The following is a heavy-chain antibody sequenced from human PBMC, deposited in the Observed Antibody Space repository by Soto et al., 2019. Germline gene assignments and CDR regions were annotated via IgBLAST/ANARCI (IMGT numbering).Heavy chain of an antibody. D-gene: IGHD3-10*01. CDR1: GGSISSGDYY. CDR2: IYYSGST. CDR3: ARGDYYGSGSYSQFDY. V-gene: IGHV4-30-4*01. Sequence: PSETLSLTCTVSGGSISSGDYYWSWIRQPPGKGLEWIGYIYYSGSTYYNPSLKSRVTISVDTSKNQFSLKLSSVTAADTAVYYCARGDYYGSGSYSQFDYWGQGTLVTVSS. J-gene: IGHJ4*02.